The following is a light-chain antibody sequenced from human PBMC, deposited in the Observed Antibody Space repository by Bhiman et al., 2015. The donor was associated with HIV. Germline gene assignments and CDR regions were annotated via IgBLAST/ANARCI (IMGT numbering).Light chain of an antibody. CDR3: SSYAGTYTWV. V-gene: IGLV2-23*02. Sequence: QSALTQSDSVSGSPGQSITISCTGTSSDVGNYNLVSWFQQHPGKAPKLMIYEVSKRPSGVSNRFSGSKSGNTPSLTISGLQAEDEAHYYCSSYAGTYTWVFGGGTKLTVL. J-gene: IGLJ3*02. CDR1: SSDVGNYNL. CDR2: EVS.